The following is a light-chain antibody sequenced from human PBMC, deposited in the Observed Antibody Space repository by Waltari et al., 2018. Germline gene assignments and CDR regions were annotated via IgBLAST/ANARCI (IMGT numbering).Light chain of an antibody. Sequence: QSALTQPPSASGSPGQSVTIPCAGTSSAVGRHNYVSWYQHHPGKAPKLIIYEVTKRPSGVPDRFSGSKSGNTASLTVSGLQAEDESDYYCSSYGGSNNFYVFGTGTKVSVL. CDR1: SSAVGRHNY. CDR3: SSYGGSNNFYV. V-gene: IGLV2-8*01. CDR2: EVT. J-gene: IGLJ1*01.